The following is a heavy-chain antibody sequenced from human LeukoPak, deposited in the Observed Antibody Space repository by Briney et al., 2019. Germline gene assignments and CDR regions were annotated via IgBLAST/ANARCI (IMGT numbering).Heavy chain of an antibody. CDR3: AKGQGYYYDSSGYYPLTLFDY. CDR2: ISGSGSST. Sequence: GGSLRLSCAASGFTFSSYAMSWVRQAPGKGLEWVSAISGSGSSTYYADSVKGRFTISRDNSKNTLYLQMNSLRAEDTAVYYCAKGQGYYYDSSGYYPLTLFDYWGQGTLVTVSS. D-gene: IGHD3-22*01. J-gene: IGHJ4*02. V-gene: IGHV3-23*01. CDR1: GFTFSSYA.